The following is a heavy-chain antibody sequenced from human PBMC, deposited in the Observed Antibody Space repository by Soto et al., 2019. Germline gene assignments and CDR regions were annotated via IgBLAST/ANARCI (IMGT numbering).Heavy chain of an antibody. CDR3: AVTVTGSRSPLAH. J-gene: IGHJ4*02. Sequence: QVQLVQSGAAVKKPGSSVKVSCTASGGTFSSNAISWVRQAPGQGLEWMGGIIPIYASPNYAQNFQGRVTVTADKATSTAYLELSRLKFADSAIYYCAVTVTGSRSPLAHWGRGTLVIVSS. D-gene: IGHD3-9*01. CDR2: IIPIYASP. V-gene: IGHV1-69*06. CDR1: GGTFSSNA.